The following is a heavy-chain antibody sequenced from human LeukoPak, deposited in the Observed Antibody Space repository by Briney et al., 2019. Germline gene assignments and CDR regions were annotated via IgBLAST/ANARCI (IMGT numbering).Heavy chain of an antibody. CDR1: GGSISSSSYY. Sequence: TSETLSLTCTVSGGSISSSSYYWGWIRQPPGKGLEWIGYIYYSGSTNYNPSLKSRVTISVDTSKNQFSLKLSSVTAADTAVYYCARDGLGYCSGGSCSTYYYGMDVWGQGTTVTVSS. D-gene: IGHD2-15*01. CDR3: ARDGLGYCSGGSCSTYYYGMDV. CDR2: IYYSGST. V-gene: IGHV4-61*05. J-gene: IGHJ6*02.